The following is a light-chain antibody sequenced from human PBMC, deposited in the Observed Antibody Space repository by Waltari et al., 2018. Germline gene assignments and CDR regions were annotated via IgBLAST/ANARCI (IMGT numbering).Light chain of an antibody. CDR1: SGYSSNV. Sequence: LVLTQSPSASASLGASVKLTCTLSSGYSSNVIAWLQQQHGKGPRYLMKVNSDGSPRKGDDIPDRFSASNSGNEYYLTSSSLRSEDEADYYCQTGGQGTWVFGGGTKLTVL. V-gene: IGLV4-69*01. CDR3: QTGGQGTWV. CDR2: VNSDGSP. J-gene: IGLJ3*02.